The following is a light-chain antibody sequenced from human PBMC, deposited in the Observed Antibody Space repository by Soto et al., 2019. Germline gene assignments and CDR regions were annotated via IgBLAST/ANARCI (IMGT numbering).Light chain of an antibody. CDR1: SGSIASNY. CDR2: EDK. V-gene: IGLV6-57*04. CDR3: QSYHSGNVV. J-gene: IGLJ2*01. Sequence: NFMLTQPHSVSEYPGTTVTISCSRSSGSIASNYVQWYQQRPGLAPTPVIYEDKETPSGVPDRFSGSIDSSSNSAYLTGSGLQTYDESYCDCQSYHSGNVVFGGGTKVTVL.